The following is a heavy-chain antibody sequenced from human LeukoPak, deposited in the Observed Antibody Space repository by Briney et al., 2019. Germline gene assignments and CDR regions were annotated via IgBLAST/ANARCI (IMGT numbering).Heavy chain of an antibody. CDR2: INNDGSDT. CDR1: GFTFSRYW. V-gene: IGHV3-74*01. Sequence: GGPLRLSCAASGFTFSRYWMHWVRHAPGKGLVWVSRINNDGSDTSYADSVKGRFTISRDNAKNTLFLQMNSLRAEDTAVYYCARRWYESSGYDLIDYWGQGTLVTVSS. D-gene: IGHD3-22*01. J-gene: IGHJ4*02. CDR3: ARRWYESSGYDLIDY.